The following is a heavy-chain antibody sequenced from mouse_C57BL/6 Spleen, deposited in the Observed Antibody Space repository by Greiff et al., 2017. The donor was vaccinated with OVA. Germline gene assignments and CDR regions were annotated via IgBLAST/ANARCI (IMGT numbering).Heavy chain of an antibody. Sequence: VKLQQSGAELVKPGASVKISCKASGYAFSSYWMNWVKQRPGKGLEWIGQIYPGDGDTNYNGKFKGKATLTADKSSSTAYMQLSSLTSEDSAVYFCARATVVATGDYWGQGTTLTVSS. CDR3: ARATVVATGDY. D-gene: IGHD1-1*01. J-gene: IGHJ2*01. V-gene: IGHV1-80*01. CDR1: GYAFSSYW. CDR2: IYPGDGDT.